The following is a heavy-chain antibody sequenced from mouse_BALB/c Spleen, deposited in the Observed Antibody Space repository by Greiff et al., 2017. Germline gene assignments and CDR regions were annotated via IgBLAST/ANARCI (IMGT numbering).Heavy chain of an antibody. J-gene: IGHJ3*01. V-gene: IGHV1-87*01. D-gene: IGHD3-3*01. CDR2: IYPGDGDT. CDR3: AREGDGTWFAY. CDR1: GYTFTSYW. Sequence: VQLQQSGAELARPGASVKLSCKASGYTFTSYWMQWVKQRPGQGLEWIGAIYPGDGDTRYTQKFKGKATLTADKSSSTAYMQLSSLASEDSAVYYCAREGDGTWFAYWGQGTLVTVSA.